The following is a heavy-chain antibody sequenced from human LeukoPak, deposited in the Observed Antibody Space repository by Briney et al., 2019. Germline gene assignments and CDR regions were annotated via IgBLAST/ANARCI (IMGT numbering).Heavy chain of an antibody. CDR3: ATTPGAYYYYHMDV. CDR2: ILGSGGGT. D-gene: IGHD3-10*01. Sequence: GGSLRLSCAAAGFTFSNYVMTWVRQAPGKGLEWVSAILGSGGGTYYTDSVKGRFTISRDNSKNTLYLQMNSLRAEDTAVSYCATTPGAYYYYHMDVWGQGTTVTVSS. J-gene: IGHJ6*02. CDR1: GFTFSNYV. V-gene: IGHV3-23*01.